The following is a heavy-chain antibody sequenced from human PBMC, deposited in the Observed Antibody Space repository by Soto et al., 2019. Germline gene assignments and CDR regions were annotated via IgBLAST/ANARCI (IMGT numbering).Heavy chain of an antibody. Sequence: QVQLVESGGGVVQPGRSLRLSCAASGFAFSSYAMHWVRQAPGKGLARVAVISYDGSNKYYADSVKGRFTISRDNSKNTRYLQMNCLIDEDTAVYYCARDLSGSGDWGQGTLVTVSS. V-gene: IGHV3-30-3*01. J-gene: IGHJ4*02. D-gene: IGHD3-10*01. CDR3: ARDLSGSGD. CDR1: GFAFSSYA. CDR2: ISYDGSNK.